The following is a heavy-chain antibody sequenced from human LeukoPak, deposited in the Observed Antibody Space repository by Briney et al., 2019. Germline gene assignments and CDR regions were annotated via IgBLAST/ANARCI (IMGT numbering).Heavy chain of an antibody. V-gene: IGHV3-74*01. J-gene: IGHJ5*02. Sequence: RGSLRLSCAASGFTFSSYWMHWVRQAPGKGLLWVSRINSDGSSTSYADSVKGRFTISRGNAKNTLYLQMNSLRAEDTAVYYCARDLAAAGRGWFDPWGQGTLVTVSS. CDR2: INSDGSST. CDR3: ARDLAAAGRGWFDP. D-gene: IGHD6-13*01. CDR1: GFTFSSYW.